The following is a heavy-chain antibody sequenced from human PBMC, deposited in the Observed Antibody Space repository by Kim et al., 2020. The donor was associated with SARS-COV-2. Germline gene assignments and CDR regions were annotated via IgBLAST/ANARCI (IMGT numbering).Heavy chain of an antibody. CDR2: IYNSGSA. D-gene: IGHD3-3*01. J-gene: IGHJ4*02. V-gene: IGHV4-31*01. CDR3: ARVRGYDFLGGTYYFDY. Sequence: GLGWIRYIYNSGSACYNPSLKGQVTRSVDTSKNQFSLKLSSVTAADTAVYYCARVRGYDFLGGTYYFDYWGQGTLVTVSS.